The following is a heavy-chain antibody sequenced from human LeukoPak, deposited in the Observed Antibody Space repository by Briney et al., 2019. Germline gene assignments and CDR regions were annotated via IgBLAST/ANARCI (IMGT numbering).Heavy chain of an antibody. D-gene: IGHD3-22*01. CDR1: GFTFSSYA. V-gene: IGHV3-23*01. CDR3: ANRGYYDSPWN. Sequence: GGSLRLSCAASGFTFSSYAMSWVRQAPGKGLEWVSAISGSGGSTYYADSVKGRFTISRDNSKNTLYLQMNSLRAEDAAVYYCANRGYYDSPWNWGQGTLVTVSS. J-gene: IGHJ4*02. CDR2: ISGSGGST.